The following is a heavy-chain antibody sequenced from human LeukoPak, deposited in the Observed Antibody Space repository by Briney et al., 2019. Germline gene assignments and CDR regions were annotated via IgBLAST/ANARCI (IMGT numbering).Heavy chain of an antibody. D-gene: IGHD1-26*01. J-gene: IGHJ4*02. Sequence: GGSLRLSCAATGFSLRTYWMSWVRQAPGKGLEWVANIKQDGVQKHYVDSVRGRFTISRDDAKNSLSLDMNNLRAEDTAVYYCARDLFSGCYSDDYWGQGTLVTVSS. CDR3: ARDLFSGCYSDDY. CDR1: GFSLRTYW. V-gene: IGHV3-7*01. CDR2: IKQDGVQK.